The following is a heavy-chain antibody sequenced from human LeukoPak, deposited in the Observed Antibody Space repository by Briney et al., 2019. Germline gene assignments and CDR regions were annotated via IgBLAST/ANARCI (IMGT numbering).Heavy chain of an antibody. D-gene: IGHD3-22*01. CDR2: TSYDGRNQ. Sequence: GGSLRPSCAASGFIFSSYAMHWVRQAPGKGLEWVAVTSYDGRNQYYADSVKGRFTISRDNSKNTLYLQMNSLRAEDTAVYYCARDVDRSGYYAPKYLQHWGQGTLVTVSS. CDR3: ARDVDRSGYYAPKYLQH. V-gene: IGHV3-30*04. J-gene: IGHJ1*01. CDR1: GFIFSSYA.